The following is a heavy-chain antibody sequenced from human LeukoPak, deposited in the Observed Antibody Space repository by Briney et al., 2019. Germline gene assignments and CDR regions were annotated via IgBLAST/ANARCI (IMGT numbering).Heavy chain of an antibody. Sequence: PGGSLRLSCAASGFTFSIYAMSWVPQAPGKGLEWVSGISGSGSSTYYAHSVKGRFTISRDNSKNTLNLQMNSLRAEDTAVYYCANHSDTAMVYAYWGQGTLVTVSS. CDR1: GFTFSIYA. J-gene: IGHJ4*02. CDR2: ISGSGSST. D-gene: IGHD5-18*01. CDR3: ANHSDTAMVYAY. V-gene: IGHV3-23*01.